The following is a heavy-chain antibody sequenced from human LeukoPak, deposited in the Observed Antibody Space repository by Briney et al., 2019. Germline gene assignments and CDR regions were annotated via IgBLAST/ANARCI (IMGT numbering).Heavy chain of an antibody. J-gene: IGHJ4*02. D-gene: IGHD2-21*02. Sequence: GGSLRLSCAASGFTFDDYAMHWVRQAPGKGLEWVSGISWNSGSIGYADSVKGRFTISRDNAKNSLYLQMNSLRAEDTALYYCAKDSPGVVTATLFDYWGQGTLVTVSS. CDR3: AKDSPGVVTATLFDY. CDR2: ISWNSGSI. V-gene: IGHV3-9*01. CDR1: GFTFDDYA.